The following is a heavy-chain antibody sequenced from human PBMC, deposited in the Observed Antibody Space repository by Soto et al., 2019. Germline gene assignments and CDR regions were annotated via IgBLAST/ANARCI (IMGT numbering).Heavy chain of an antibody. J-gene: IGHJ4*02. D-gene: IGHD2-21*01. V-gene: IGHV5-51*01. CDR2: IHPGDSDT. CDR1: GYRFTSYW. CDR3: ATLKRGPYYHDC. Sequence: EVQLVQSGTEVKKPGDSLKISCEASGYRFTSYWIGWVRQMPGKGLEWMGVIHPGDSDTRYSPSFQGQVTISVDKSSSTTYLQWSSLKASDTAIYYCATLKRGPYYHDCWGQGTRVTVSA.